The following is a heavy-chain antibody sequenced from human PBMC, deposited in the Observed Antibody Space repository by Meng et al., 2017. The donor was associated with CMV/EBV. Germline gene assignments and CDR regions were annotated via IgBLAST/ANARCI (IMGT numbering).Heavy chain of an antibody. D-gene: IGHD3-16*01. J-gene: IGHJ4*02. CDR2: ISSSSSYI. CDR3: ALQGGDY. V-gene: IGHV3-21*01. Sequence: GESLKISCAASGFTFSSYSMNWVRQAPGKGLEWVSSISSSSSYIYYADSVKGRFTISRDNAKNSLYLQMSSLRAEDTAVYYCALQGGDYWGQGTLVTVSS. CDR1: GFTFSSYS.